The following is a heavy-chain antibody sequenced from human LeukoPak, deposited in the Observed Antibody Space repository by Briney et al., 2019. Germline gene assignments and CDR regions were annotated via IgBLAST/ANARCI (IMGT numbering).Heavy chain of an antibody. V-gene: IGHV3-66*01. CDR1: GFTVSSKY. CDR2: IYSGGST. J-gene: IGHJ5*02. CDR3: ATSNWFDP. Sequence: GGSLRLSCAASGFTVSSKYMSWVRQAPGKGLEWVSIIYSGGSTYYADSVKGRFTISRDNAKNTLYLQMNSLRAEDTAVYYCATSNWFDPWGQGTLVTVSS.